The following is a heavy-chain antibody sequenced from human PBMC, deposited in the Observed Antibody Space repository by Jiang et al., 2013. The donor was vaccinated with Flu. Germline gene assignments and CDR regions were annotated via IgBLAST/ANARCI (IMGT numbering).Heavy chain of an antibody. CDR3: ARRDWNYVH. D-gene: IGHD1-7*01. V-gene: IGHV4-34*01. CDR1: GGSFGGYY. Sequence: LKPSETLSLTCAFYGGSFGGYYWTWIRQSPGKGLEWIGEIRHSGSTNYNPSLKSRVTMSVDTSKNQFSLKLTSVTAADTAVYYCARRDWNYVHWGQGTLVTVSS. J-gene: IGHJ4*02. CDR2: IRHSGST.